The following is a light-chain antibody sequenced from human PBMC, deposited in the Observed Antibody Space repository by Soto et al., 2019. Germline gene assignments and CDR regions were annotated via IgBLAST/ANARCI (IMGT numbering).Light chain of an antibody. Sequence: DIQMTHSPSSLSASVGDSVTITCRASQSISSYLNWYQQKPGKAPKLLINIASSLQSGVPSRFSGSGSGTDFTLTISNVQPEDFATYYCQQTYSTPQPFGQGTRLEIK. V-gene: IGKV1-39*01. CDR2: IAS. J-gene: IGKJ5*01. CDR3: QQTYSTPQP. CDR1: QSISSY.